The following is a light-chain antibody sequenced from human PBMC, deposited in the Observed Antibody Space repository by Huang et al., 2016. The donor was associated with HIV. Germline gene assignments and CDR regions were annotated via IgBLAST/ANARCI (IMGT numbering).Light chain of an antibody. CDR3: QQSYRTPRT. CDR1: QAIDKY. CDR2: GAS. J-gene: IGKJ2*01. Sequence: DIQMTQFPTSLSASVEDRVTITGRVGQAIDKYLNWYQQKSGRAPRLLIYGASNLQSGVPSRFSGRASGTHFSLTINSLQPDDSAIYYCQQSYRTPRTFGQGTNLEI. V-gene: IGKV1-39*01.